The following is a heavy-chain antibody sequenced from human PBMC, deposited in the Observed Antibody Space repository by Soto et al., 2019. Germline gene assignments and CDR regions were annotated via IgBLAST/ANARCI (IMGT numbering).Heavy chain of an antibody. V-gene: IGHV3-23*01. CDR1: GFTFSNFA. CDR2: ISSSGGST. J-gene: IGHJ6*02. D-gene: IGHD1-1*01. Sequence: EVQLLESGGDLVQRGGSRRLACAASGFTFSNFAMTWVRQAPGKGLEWVSGISSSGGSTYYASSVKGRVTISRDKPKNTLDQQMHRPRAEDTAVYFCAKDRDYSDNWDPLDVWGQGTTVTVAS. CDR3: AKDRDYSDNWDPLDV.